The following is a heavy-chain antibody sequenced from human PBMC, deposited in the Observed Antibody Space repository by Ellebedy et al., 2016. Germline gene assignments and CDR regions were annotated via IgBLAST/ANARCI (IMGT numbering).Heavy chain of an antibody. J-gene: IGHJ6*02. D-gene: IGHD1-26*01. Sequence: SETLSLTCTVSGGSSSSYYWSWIRQPPGKGLEWIGYINYSGSTNYNPSLKSRVTISVDTSKNQFSLKLSSVTAADTAVYYCARVGPGLGNYYGMDVWGQGTTVTVSS. CDR3: ARVGPGLGNYYGMDV. CDR2: INYSGST. CDR1: GGSSSSYY. V-gene: IGHV4-59*01.